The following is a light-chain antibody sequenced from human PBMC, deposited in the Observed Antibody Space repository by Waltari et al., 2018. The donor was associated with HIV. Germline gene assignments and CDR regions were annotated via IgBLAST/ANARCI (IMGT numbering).Light chain of an antibody. CDR1: SGHSSHA. J-gene: IGLJ2*01. CDR3: QTWGTGIRV. V-gene: IGLV4-69*01. CDR2: LNSDGSH. Sequence: QLVLTQSPSASASLGASVTITCTLSSGHSSHAIAWHQQKSEKGPRYLMKLNSDGSHNKGDGIPDRFSGSSSGAERYLTISSLQSEDEADYYCQTWGTGIRVFGGGTKLTVL.